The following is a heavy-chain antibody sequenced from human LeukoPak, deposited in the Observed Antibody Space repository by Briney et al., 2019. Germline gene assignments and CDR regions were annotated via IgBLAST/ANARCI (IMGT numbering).Heavy chain of an antibody. CDR3: ASFGVVIKSAFDI. J-gene: IGHJ3*02. CDR1: GGSISSYY. D-gene: IGHD3-3*01. Sequence: SETLSLTCTVSGGSISSYYWSWIRQPPGKGLEWIGYIYYSGSTNYNPSLKSRVTISVDTSKNQFSLKLSSVTAADTAVYHCASFGVVIKSAFDIWGQGTMVTGSS. V-gene: IGHV4-59*08. CDR2: IYYSGST.